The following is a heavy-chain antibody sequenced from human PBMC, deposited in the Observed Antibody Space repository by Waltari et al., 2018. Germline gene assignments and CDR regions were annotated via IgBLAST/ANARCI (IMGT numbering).Heavy chain of an antibody. J-gene: IGHJ4*02. CDR3: AGYRRLLEY. CDR1: GCTLNMYA. CDR2: ISGSGDDT. Sequence: EVQLLASGGGLVQPGGSVVLSCAASGCTLNMYALGLVRQAPGKGLEWVSGISGSGDDTYYADSVKGRFTIARDNSKNTLYLQMNSLRAEDTAVYYCAGYRRLLEYWGQGTLVTVSS. D-gene: IGHD3-3*01. V-gene: IGHV3-23*01.